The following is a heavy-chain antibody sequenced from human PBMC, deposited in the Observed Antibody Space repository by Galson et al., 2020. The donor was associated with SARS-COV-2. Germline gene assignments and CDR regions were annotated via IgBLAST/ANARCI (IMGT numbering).Heavy chain of an antibody. CDR3: TKLIAADDFDY. D-gene: IGHD6-13*01. CDR1: GFTFSNYA. V-gene: IGHV3-23*01. CDR2: ISGSGASR. J-gene: IGHJ4*02. Sequence: GGSLRLSCAGSGFTFSNYAMNWVRQAPGKGLEWVSGISGSGASRHYADSVKGRFTISRDNSKNTLDLQMNSLGAEDTAIYYCTKLIAADDFDYWGQGIMVTVSP.